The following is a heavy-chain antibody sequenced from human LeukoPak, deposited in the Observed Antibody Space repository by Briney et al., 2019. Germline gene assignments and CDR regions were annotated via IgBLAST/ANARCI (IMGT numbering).Heavy chain of an antibody. CDR3: AREVVLHGYMVRGVKSGLDV. V-gene: IGHV4-59*02. CDR1: GGFVSSYY. D-gene: IGHD3-10*01. Sequence: SETLSLTCTVSGGFVSSYYWSWIRQSPGRGLEWIGYIYHSGSTNYNPSLKSRVTMSVDTSKNQFSLKLTSLTAADSALYYCAREVVLHGYMVRGVKSGLDVWGQGTTVTVSS. CDR2: IYHSGST. J-gene: IGHJ6*02.